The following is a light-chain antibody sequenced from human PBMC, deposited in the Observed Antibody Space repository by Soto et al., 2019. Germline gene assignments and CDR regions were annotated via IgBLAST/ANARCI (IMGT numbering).Light chain of an antibody. V-gene: IGKV1-39*01. J-gene: IGKJ3*01. CDR2: AAS. CDR1: QSISSY. CDR3: QQSYSTPLT. Sequence: DIQMTQSPSSLSASVGDRVTITCRASQSISSYLNWYQQKPGKAPKLLIYAASSLQSGVPSRFSGSGSGTDFTITISRLQPEDFATYYCQQSYSTPLTFGPGTKVDIK.